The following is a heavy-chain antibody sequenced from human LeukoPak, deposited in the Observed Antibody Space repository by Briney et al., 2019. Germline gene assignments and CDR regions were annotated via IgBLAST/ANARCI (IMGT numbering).Heavy chain of an antibody. Sequence: SETLSLTCTVSGGSISSSTYYWGWIRQPPGKGLEWIGSIYYSGTTYYNPSLQSRVTISVDTSKNQFSLKLSSVTAADTAVYYCARVGGYSYGNNWFDPWGQGTLVTVSS. J-gene: IGHJ5*02. CDR2: IYYSGTT. V-gene: IGHV4-39*07. CDR1: GGSISSSTYY. D-gene: IGHD5-18*01. CDR3: ARVGGYSYGNNWFDP.